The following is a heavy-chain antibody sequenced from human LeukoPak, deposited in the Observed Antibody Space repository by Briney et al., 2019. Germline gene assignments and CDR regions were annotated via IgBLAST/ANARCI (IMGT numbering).Heavy chain of an antibody. V-gene: IGHV3-23*01. CDR3: ARDNSGMDV. Sequence: WGSLRLSCAASGFTFSSYGMSWVRQAPGKGLEWVSTLSESGGTAYYADSVKGRFTISRDNSKNTVYLQMNSLRAEDTAVYYCARDNSGMDVWGQGTTVTVSS. J-gene: IGHJ6*02. D-gene: IGHD4-23*01. CDR1: GFTFSSYG. CDR2: LSESGGTA.